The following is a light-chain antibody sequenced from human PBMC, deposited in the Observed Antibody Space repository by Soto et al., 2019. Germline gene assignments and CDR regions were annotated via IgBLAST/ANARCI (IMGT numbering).Light chain of an antibody. CDR3: HQRYIWPPLT. CDR2: DAS. J-gene: IGKJ4*01. CDR1: QSVSSY. Sequence: EVVLTQSPATLSLSPGERATLSCRASQSVSSYLAWYQQKPGQAPRLLIYDASNRATGIPARFSGSGSGTDFTLTISSLEPEDFAVYYCHQRYIWPPLTFGGGTKVDNK. V-gene: IGKV3-11*01.